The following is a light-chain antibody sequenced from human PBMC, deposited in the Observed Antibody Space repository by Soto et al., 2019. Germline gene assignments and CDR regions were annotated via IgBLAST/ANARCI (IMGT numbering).Light chain of an antibody. J-gene: IGKJ3*01. V-gene: IGKV3-20*01. CDR2: GVS. CDR1: QSVSHNY. CDR3: QHYGSSQFT. Sequence: EIVLTQSPGTLSLSPGEIATLSCRASQSVSHNYIAWYQQRPGQAPRLLLYGVSTRAPGVPDRFSGSGSGTEFTLTIFTLEPEDFAVYFCQHYGSSQFTFGPGTKVDIK.